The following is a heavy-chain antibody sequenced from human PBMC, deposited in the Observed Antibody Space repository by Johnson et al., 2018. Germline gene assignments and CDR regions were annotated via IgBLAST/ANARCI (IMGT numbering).Heavy chain of an antibody. V-gene: IGHV3-7*01. J-gene: IGHJ3*02. CDR1: GFTFSSYW. CDR2: IKQDGSEK. CDR3: ARDGGGYSDAFDI. D-gene: IGHD1-26*01. Sequence: VQLVQSGGGVVQXGRSLRLXCAASGFTFSSYWMSWVRQAPGKGLEWVASIKQDGSEKYYVDSVKGRFPIPRENAKNSLYLQMNSLRAEVPAVYYCARDGGGYSDAFDIWGQGTMVTVSS.